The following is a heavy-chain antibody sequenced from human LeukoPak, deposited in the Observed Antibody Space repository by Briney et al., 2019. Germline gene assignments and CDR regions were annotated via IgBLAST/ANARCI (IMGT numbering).Heavy chain of an antibody. J-gene: IGHJ4*02. CDR2: IYYSGST. CDR3: ARRFDS. Sequence: PSETLSLTCTVSGDSITNNYHWSWIRQPPGMVLEFIGYIYYSGSTNYNPSLKSRVTISMDTSKNQFSLRLTSVTAADTAVYYCARRFDSWGQGTLVTVSS. V-gene: IGHV4-59*01. CDR1: GDSITNNYH.